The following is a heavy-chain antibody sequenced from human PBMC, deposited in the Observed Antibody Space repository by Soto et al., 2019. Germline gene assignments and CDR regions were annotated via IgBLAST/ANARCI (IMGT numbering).Heavy chain of an antibody. V-gene: IGHV4-39*01. Sequence: SETLSLTCTVSGGSISSSSYYWGWIRQPPGKGLEWIGSIYYSGSTYYNPSLKSRVTISVDTSKNQFSLKLSSVTAADTAVYYCARLPSIRSSWTYYYYYYGMDVWGQGTTVT. CDR1: GGSISSSSYY. D-gene: IGHD6-13*01. CDR3: ARLPSIRSSWTYYYYYYGMDV. CDR2: IYYSGST. J-gene: IGHJ6*02.